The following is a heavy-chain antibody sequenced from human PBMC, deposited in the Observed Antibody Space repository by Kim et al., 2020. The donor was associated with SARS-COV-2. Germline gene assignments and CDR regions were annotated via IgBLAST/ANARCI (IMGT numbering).Heavy chain of an antibody. D-gene: IGHD6-13*01. Sequence: SQRFYVDYVKGRFTISRDNARNSLYLQMNSLRAEDTAVYYCARTIGAAEAFWGQGNLVTVSS. CDR2: SQR. V-gene: IGHV3-7*03. CDR3: ARTIGAAEAF. J-gene: IGHJ4*02.